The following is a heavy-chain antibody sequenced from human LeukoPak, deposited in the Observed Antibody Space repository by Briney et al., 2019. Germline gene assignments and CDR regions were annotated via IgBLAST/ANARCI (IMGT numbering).Heavy chain of an antibody. CDR1: GYTFTSYD. J-gene: IGHJ4*02. Sequence: ASVKVSCKASGYTFTSYDINWVRQATGQGLEWMGWMNPNSGNTGYAQKFQGRVTMTRNTSISTAYMELSSLRSEDTAVYYCSRAQPAIRYFDWFTSSGHSDYWGQGTLVTVSS. CDR3: SRAQPAIRYFDWFTSSGHSDY. CDR2: MNPNSGNT. V-gene: IGHV1-8*01. D-gene: IGHD3-9*01.